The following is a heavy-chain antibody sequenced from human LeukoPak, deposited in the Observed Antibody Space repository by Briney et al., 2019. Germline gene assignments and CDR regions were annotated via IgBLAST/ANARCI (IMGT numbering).Heavy chain of an antibody. V-gene: IGHV1-2*06. J-gene: IGHJ4*02. D-gene: IGHD1-1*01. CDR1: GYTFTGYS. CDR3: ARDGNNWSSLHY. Sequence: GASVKVSCKASGYTFTGYSIHWVRQAPGQGLERMGRIHPNSGITYYAQKFRGRVTLTSDPSINTVYLVMSMLRSDDTAIYYCARDGNNWSSLHYWGQGTLISVFS. CDR2: IHPNSGIT.